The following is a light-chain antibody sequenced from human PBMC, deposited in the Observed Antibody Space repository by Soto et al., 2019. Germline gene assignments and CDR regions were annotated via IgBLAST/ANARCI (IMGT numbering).Light chain of an antibody. Sequence: QSVLTQPPSASGTPGQRVTISCSGSSSNIGSNYVYWYQQLPGTAPKLLIYRNNHRPSGVPDRFSGSKSGTSASLAISGLRSEDEADYYCAAWDDSLSGEEVFGGGTKLTV. V-gene: IGLV1-47*01. CDR1: SSNIGSNY. J-gene: IGLJ2*01. CDR2: RNN. CDR3: AAWDDSLSGEEV.